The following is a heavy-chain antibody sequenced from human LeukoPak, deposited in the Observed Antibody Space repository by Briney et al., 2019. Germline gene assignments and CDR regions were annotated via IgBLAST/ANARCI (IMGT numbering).Heavy chain of an antibody. Sequence: PSETLSLTCTVSGGSISSYYWSWIRQPAGKGLEWIGRIYTSGSTNYNASLKSRVSMSVGTSKNQFSLKLSSVTAAVTAVFYCARENSGSYREFDYWGQGTLVTVSS. D-gene: IGHD1-26*01. CDR2: IYTSGST. V-gene: IGHV4-4*07. J-gene: IGHJ4*02. CDR1: GGSISSYY. CDR3: ARENSGSYREFDY.